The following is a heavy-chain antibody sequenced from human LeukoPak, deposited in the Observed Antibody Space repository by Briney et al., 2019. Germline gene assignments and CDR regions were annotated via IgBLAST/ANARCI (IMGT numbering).Heavy chain of an antibody. CDR2: MIPILGIA. Sequence: SVKLSCKSSGGTFSSYAISWVRQAPGQGLEWMGRMIPILGIANYAQKFPGRVTITADKSTSTAYMELSSLRSEDTDVYYCAGTLDYGGSEDDYGGQGTLVTVSS. CDR3: AGTLDYGGSEDDY. CDR1: GGTFSSYA. J-gene: IGHJ4*02. D-gene: IGHD4-23*01. V-gene: IGHV1-69*04.